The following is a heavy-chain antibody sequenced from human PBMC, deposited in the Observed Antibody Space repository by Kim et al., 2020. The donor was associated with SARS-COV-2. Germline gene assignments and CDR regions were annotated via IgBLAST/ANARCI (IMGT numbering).Heavy chain of an antibody. J-gene: IGHJ4*02. CDR2: TYDSGRT. V-gene: IGHV3-53*01. CDR1: GFDVSSRY. CDR3: ASGGLESEWLVQAH. Sequence: GGSLRLSCEASGFDVSSRYMSWFRQAPGKGLEYVSVTYDSGRTVYADSVKGRFVVSRDNSKNTLYLQINSLRSEDTAIYYCASGGLESEWLVQAHWGQGSLVIVSS. D-gene: IGHD6-19*01.